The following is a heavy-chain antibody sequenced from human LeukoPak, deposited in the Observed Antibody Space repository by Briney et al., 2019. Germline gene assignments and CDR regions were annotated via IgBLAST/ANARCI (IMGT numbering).Heavy chain of an antibody. J-gene: IGHJ6*03. CDR2: ISTSGSSA. Sequence: GGSLRLSCAGSGFTFSGYSMHWVRQAPGKGLEWVAYISTSGSSAYYTGSVQGRFTISRDNAKNSLYLQMNTLRAEDTAVYYCARDKGDYYYYYMDVWGKGTTVTVSS. D-gene: IGHD3-10*01. V-gene: IGHV3-48*01. CDR1: GFTFSGYS. CDR3: ARDKGDYYYYYMDV.